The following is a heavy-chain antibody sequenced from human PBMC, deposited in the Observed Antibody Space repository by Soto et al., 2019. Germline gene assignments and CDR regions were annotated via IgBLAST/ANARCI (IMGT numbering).Heavy chain of an antibody. J-gene: IGHJ6*02. CDR1: GDSIGRFY. V-gene: IGHV4-4*07. CDR2: VYSTGGV. Sequence: QLQLHESGPGLVKPSETLSLTCNVSGDSIGRFYWSWIRQSAGTGLEWIGRVYSTGGVTYNPALKGQVTISLDRSNNHVSLEMNSVTAADTAVYFCARALSGTGLDIWGRGTRVSVSS. D-gene: IGHD1-26*01. CDR3: ARALSGTGLDI.